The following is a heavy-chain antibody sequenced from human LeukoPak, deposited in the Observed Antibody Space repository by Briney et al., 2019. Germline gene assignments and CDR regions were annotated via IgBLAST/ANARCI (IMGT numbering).Heavy chain of an antibody. CDR2: IYHSGST. J-gene: IGHJ4*02. Sequence: PSETLSLTCAVSGYSINSGYSWGWIRQPPGKGLEWIGSIYHSGSTYYNPSLKSRVTISVDTAKNQFSLKLSSVTAADTAVYYCARRRDGYNYGFFDYWGQGTLVTVSS. V-gene: IGHV4-38-2*01. D-gene: IGHD5-24*01. CDR1: GYSINSGYS. CDR3: ARRRDGYNYGFFDY.